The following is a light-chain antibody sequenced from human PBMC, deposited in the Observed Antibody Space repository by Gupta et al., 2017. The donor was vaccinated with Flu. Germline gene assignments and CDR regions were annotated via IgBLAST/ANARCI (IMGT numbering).Light chain of an antibody. J-gene: IGKJ1*01. CDR1: QGIRSY. V-gene: IGKV1-8*01. CDR3: QQYYSHHS. CDR2: AAS. Sequence: AIRMTQSPSSFSVSTGDRVTITCRASQGIRSYLAWYQHKPRKAPKVLIYAASTLQSGVPSRFDGSGSGREFALTICCLQSEHLATDSRQQYYSHHSFGQGTKVEIK.